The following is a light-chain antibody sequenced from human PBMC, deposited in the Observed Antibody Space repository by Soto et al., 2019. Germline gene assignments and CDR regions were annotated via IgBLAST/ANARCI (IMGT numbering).Light chain of an antibody. CDR3: QTWGAGIRV. J-gene: IGLJ2*01. Sequence: QLVLTQSPSASASLGASVKLTCTLSSGHSSYAIAWHQQQPEKGPQYLMKLNSDGRHSKGDGIPDRFSGSSSGAERYLTISSLQSEDEADYYCQTWGAGIRVFGGGTKVTVL. CDR2: LNSDGRH. V-gene: IGLV4-69*01. CDR1: SGHSSYA.